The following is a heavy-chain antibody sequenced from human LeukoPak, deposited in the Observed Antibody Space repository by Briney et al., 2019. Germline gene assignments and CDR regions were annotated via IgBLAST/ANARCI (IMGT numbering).Heavy chain of an antibody. CDR3: ARDPFQYSSSWFDY. Sequence: PGGPLRLSCAASGFTFSSYWMSWVRQAPGKGLEWVANIKQDGSEKYYVDSVKGRFTISRDNAKNSLYLQMNSLRAEDTAVYYCARDPFQYSSSWFDYWGQGTLVTVSS. CDR1: GFTFSSYW. V-gene: IGHV3-7*01. D-gene: IGHD6-13*01. J-gene: IGHJ4*02. CDR2: IKQDGSEK.